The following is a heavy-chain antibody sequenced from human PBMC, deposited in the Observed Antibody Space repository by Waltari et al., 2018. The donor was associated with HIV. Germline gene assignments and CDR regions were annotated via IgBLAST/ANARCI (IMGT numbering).Heavy chain of an antibody. CDR3: ARGHRETVTTLRFDP. J-gene: IGHJ5*02. Sequence: EVQVLESGGGLVQPGGSLRLSCAASGFTFSAYAMGWVRQAPGKGLEWVSASGRSGATTFYADSVKGRFTISRDNSKNTLYLQMNSLRAEDTAVYYCARGHRETVTTLRFDPWGQGTLVTVSS. D-gene: IGHD4-17*01. V-gene: IGHV3-23*01. CDR2: SGRSGATT. CDR1: GFTFSAYA.